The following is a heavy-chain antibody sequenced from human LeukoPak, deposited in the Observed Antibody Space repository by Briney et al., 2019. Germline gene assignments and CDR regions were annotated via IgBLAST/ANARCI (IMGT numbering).Heavy chain of an antibody. CDR1: GGSISSSNW. J-gene: IGHJ4*02. D-gene: IGHD3-16*02. CDR2: IYYSGTT. CDR3: ARYYDYIWGTHRSYYFDY. Sequence: SGTLSLTCAVSGGSISSSNWWSWVRQPPGKGLEWIGMIYYSGTTYYNPSLKSRVTISVDISRNQFSLKLSSVTAADTAIYYCARYYDYIWGTHRSYYFDYWGQGTLVTVSS. V-gene: IGHV4-4*02.